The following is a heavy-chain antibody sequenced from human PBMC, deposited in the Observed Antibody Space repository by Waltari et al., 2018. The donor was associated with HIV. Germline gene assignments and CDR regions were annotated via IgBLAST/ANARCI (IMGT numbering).Heavy chain of an antibody. CDR2: ISYDGSNK. J-gene: IGHJ4*02. CDR1: GFTFSSYG. D-gene: IGHD3-9*01. CDR3: AKDRQKIGYYDILTGYLDY. V-gene: IGHV3-30*18. Sequence: QVQLVESGGGVVQPRRSLRLSCAASGFTFSSYGMHWVRQATGKGVECVSFISYDGSNKYYANSVEGRFTISRDNSKNTLYLQMNSLRAEDTAVYYCAKDRQKIGYYDILTGYLDYWGQGTLVTVSS.